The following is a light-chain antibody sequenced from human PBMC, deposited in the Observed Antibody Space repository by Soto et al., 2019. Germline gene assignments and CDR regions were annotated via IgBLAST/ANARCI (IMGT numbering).Light chain of an antibody. CDR3: SSYAGRTLYV. CDR2: EVT. J-gene: IGLJ1*01. Sequence: QSVLAQPPPASGSPGQSVTISCTGTSNDVGGYDYVSWYQQRPGKAPKLLIHEVTKRPSGVPDRFSGSKSGDTASLTVSGLQAEDEADYYCSSYAGRTLYVFGTGTKVTVL. CDR1: SNDVGGYDY. V-gene: IGLV2-8*01.